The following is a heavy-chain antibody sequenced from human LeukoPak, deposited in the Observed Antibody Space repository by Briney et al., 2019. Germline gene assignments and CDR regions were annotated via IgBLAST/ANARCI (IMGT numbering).Heavy chain of an antibody. CDR1: GGSTDNYY. Sequence: SETLSLTCTVSGGSTDNYYWSWIRQSPGKGLEWVGYVHSGGRTNSSPSLRSRVTMSVDTSKNQFSLKLSSVTAPDTAVYSCXRDTYDYXXGSDYXXYXDSWGXGILVTVSS. V-gene: IGHV4-59*01. CDR3: XRDTYDYXXGSDYXXYXDS. D-gene: IGHD5-12*01. CDR2: VHSGGRT. J-gene: IGHJ4*02.